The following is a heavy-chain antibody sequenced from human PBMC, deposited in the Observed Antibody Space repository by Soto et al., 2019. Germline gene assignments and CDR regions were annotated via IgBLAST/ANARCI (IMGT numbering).Heavy chain of an antibody. D-gene: IGHD2-2*01. CDR3: ASGTIYHSYGMDV. CDR2: IYYSGST. J-gene: IGHJ6*02. V-gene: IGHV4-59*08. Sequence: PSETLSLTCTVSGGSISSYYWSWIRQPPGKGLEWTGYIYYSGSTNYNPSLKSRVTISVDTSKNQFSLKLSSVTAADTAVYYCASGTIYHSYGMDVWGQGKMVTVSS. CDR1: GGSISSYY.